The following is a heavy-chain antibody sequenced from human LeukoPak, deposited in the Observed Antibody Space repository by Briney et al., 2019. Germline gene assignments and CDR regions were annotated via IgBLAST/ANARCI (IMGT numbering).Heavy chain of an antibody. CDR2: ISSSSSYI. D-gene: IGHD1-26*01. CDR3: ARDGGIVGAR. J-gene: IGHJ4*02. V-gene: IGHV3-21*01. Sequence: PGGSLRLSCAASGFTFSSYSMSWVRQAPGKGLEWVSSISSSSSYIYYADSVKGRFTISRDNAKNSLYLQMNSLRAEDTAVYYCARDGGIVGARWGQGTLVTVSS. CDR1: GFTFSSYS.